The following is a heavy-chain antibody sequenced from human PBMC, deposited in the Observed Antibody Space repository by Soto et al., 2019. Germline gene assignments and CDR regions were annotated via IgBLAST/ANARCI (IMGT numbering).Heavy chain of an antibody. CDR3: AKDPLSWLTSFDI. V-gene: IGHV3-9*01. CDR2: ITRNSNSL. D-gene: IGHD3-9*01. CDR1: GFYFEDYA. J-gene: IGHJ3*02. Sequence: EVQLVESGGGLVQPGRSLRLSCAASGFYFEDYAMHWVRQVPGKGLEWVSGITRNSNSLAYADSVKGRFTISRDTAKNSPYLDMNSLTPEDTALYFCAKDPLSWLTSFDICGQGTMVIVSP.